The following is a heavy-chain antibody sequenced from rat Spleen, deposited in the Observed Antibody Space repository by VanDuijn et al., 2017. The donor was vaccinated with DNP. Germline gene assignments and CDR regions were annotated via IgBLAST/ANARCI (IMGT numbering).Heavy chain of an antibody. Sequence: EVQLQESGAGLVKPSQSLSRTCSVTGYSTTSNHWGWIRKFPGNKLEYIGHISYSGSTNYNPALKSRLSITRDTSKNHFFLHLNSVTTEDTATYYCARWTRYFDYWGQGVMVTVSS. CDR3: ARWTRYFDY. V-gene: IGHV3-1*01. J-gene: IGHJ2*01. CDR2: ISYSGST. CDR1: GYSTTSNH. D-gene: IGHD1-7*01.